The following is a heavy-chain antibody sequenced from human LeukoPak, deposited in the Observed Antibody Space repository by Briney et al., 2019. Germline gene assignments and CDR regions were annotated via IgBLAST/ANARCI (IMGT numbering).Heavy chain of an antibody. V-gene: IGHV4-61*02. CDR3: ARFPGSAEYRHYYYMDV. CDR1: GGSISSGSYY. D-gene: IGHD2-15*01. CDR2: IYTSGST. J-gene: IGHJ6*03. Sequence: SETLSLTCTVSGGSISSGSYYWSWIRQPAGKGLEWIGRIYTSGSTNYNPSLKSRVTISVDTSKNQFSLKLSSVTAADTAVYYCARFPGSAEYRHYYYMDVWGKGTTVTVSS.